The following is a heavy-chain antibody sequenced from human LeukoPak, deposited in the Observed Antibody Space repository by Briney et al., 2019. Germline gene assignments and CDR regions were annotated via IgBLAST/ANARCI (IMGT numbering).Heavy chain of an antibody. CDR2: INNDGSYI. D-gene: IGHD5-24*01. CDR3: VRGGSAYNFDY. V-gene: IGHV3-74*01. CDR1: GFTFSPAW. Sequence: GGSLRLSCAASGFTFSPAWMHWVRQAPGKGLEWVSRINNDGSYINYAESVKGRFTLSRDNTKNTLTLQMNSLRAEDTAVYFCVRGGSAYNFDYWGQGVLVTVSS. J-gene: IGHJ4*02.